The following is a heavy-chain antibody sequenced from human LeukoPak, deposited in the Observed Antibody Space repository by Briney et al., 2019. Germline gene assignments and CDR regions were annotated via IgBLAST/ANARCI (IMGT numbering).Heavy chain of an antibody. CDR3: ARGLYDSSGYYLLDY. CDR2: IYTSGST. J-gene: IGHJ4*02. CDR1: GGSISSYY. V-gene: IGHV4-4*07. D-gene: IGHD3-22*01. Sequence: SETLSLTCTVSGGSISSYYWSWIRQPAGKGLEWIGRIYTSGSTNYNPSLKSRVTMSVDTSKNQFSLKLSSVTAADTAVYYCARGLYDSSGYYLLDYWGQGTLVTVSS.